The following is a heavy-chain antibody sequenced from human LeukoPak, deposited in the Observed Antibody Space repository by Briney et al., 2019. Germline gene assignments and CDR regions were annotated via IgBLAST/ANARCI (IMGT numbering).Heavy chain of an antibody. CDR2: ISYDGSNK. J-gene: IGHJ4*02. CDR1: GFTFSSYG. Sequence: QPGRSLRLSCAASGFTFSSYGMHWVRQAPGKGLEWVAVISYDGSNKYYADSAKGRFTISRDNSKNTLYLQMNSLRAEDTAVYYCARALIDSSGWYDYWGQGTLVTVSS. V-gene: IGHV3-30*03. D-gene: IGHD6-19*01. CDR3: ARALIDSSGWYDY.